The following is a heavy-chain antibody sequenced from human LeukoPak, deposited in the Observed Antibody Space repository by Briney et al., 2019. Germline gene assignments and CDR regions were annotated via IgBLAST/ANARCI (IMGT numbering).Heavy chain of an antibody. CDR2: ISGSGSST. D-gene: IGHD2-2*02. Sequence: GGSLRLSCAASGFTFSSYAMSWVRQAPGKGLEWVSGISGSGSSTYYADSVKGRFSISRDNSKNTLYRQMNSRRAEDTAVYYCARARYCTSTSCYIDYWGQGTLVTVSS. J-gene: IGHJ4*02. CDR3: ARARYCTSTSCYIDY. V-gene: IGHV3-23*01. CDR1: GFTFSSYA.